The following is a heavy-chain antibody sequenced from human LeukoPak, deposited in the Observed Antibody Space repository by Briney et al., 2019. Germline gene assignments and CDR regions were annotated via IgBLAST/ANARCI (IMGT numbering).Heavy chain of an antibody. V-gene: IGHV4-61*01. CDR2: IYYSGST. Sequence: SETLSLTCTVSGGSVSSGSCYWSWIRQPPGKGLEWIGYIYYSGSTNYNPSLKSRVTISVDTSKNQFSLKLSSVTAADTAVYYCARGDSGSYYYDYWGQGTLVTVSS. CDR3: ARGDSGSYYYDY. D-gene: IGHD1-26*01. CDR1: GGSVSSGSCY. J-gene: IGHJ4*02.